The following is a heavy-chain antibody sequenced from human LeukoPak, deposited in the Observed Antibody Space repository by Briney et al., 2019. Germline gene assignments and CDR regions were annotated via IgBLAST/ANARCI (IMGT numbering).Heavy chain of an antibody. V-gene: IGHV4-59*11. D-gene: IGHD5-12*01. CDR1: GGSISSHY. Sequence: SETLSLTCTVSGGSISSHYWSWIRQPPGKGLEWIGYIYYSGSTNYNPSLKSRVTISVDTSKNQFSLKLSSVTAADTAVYYLASAGYSGYQPYYYYYKDGWGKGITVTVSS. CDR2: IYYSGST. CDR3: ASAGYSGYQPYYYYYKDG. J-gene: IGHJ6*03.